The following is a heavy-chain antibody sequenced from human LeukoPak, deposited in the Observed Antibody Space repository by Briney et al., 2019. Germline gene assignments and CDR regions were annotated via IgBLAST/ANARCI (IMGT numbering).Heavy chain of an antibody. V-gene: IGHV3-53*01. Sequence: PGGSLRLSCAASGFTFSSYAMSWVRQAPGKGLEWVSVIYSGGSTCYADSVKGRFTISRDNSKNTLYLQMNSLRAEDTAVYYCARSGHKYYYGSGRSRDYWGQGTLVTVSS. D-gene: IGHD3-10*01. CDR3: ARSGHKYYYGSGRSRDY. CDR1: GFTFSSYA. J-gene: IGHJ4*02. CDR2: IYSGGST.